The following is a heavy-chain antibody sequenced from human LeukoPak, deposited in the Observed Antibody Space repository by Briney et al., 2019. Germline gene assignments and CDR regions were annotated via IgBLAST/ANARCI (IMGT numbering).Heavy chain of an antibody. CDR2: IYYSGST. V-gene: IGHV4-59*01. Sequence: SETRSLTCTVSGGSISSYYWSWIRQPPGKGLEWIGHIYYSGSTSYNPSLKSRVPISVDTSKNQFSLKLCSVPAADTAVYYCARVVAARTYYMDVWGKGTTVTVSS. CDR3: ARVVAARTYYMDV. J-gene: IGHJ6*03. CDR1: GGSISSYY. D-gene: IGHD6-6*01.